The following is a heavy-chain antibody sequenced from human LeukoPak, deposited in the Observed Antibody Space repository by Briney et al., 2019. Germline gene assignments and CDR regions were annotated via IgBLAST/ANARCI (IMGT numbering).Heavy chain of an antibody. CDR1: GYTFTSYG. D-gene: IGHD1-26*01. CDR2: ISAYNGNT. V-gene: IGHV1-18*01. Sequence: GASVKVSCKASGYTFTSYGISWVRQAPGQGLEWMGWISAYNGNTNYAQKLQGRVTMTTDTSTSTAYMELRSLRSDDTAVYYCARDRVTSGSSLVSFDYWGQGTLVTVSS. J-gene: IGHJ4*02. CDR3: ARDRVTSGSSLVSFDY.